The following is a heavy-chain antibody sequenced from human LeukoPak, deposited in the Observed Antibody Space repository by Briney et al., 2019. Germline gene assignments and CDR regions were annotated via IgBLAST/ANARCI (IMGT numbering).Heavy chain of an antibody. D-gene: IGHD1-26*01. J-gene: IGHJ4*02. V-gene: IGHV3-30*18. Sequence: GGSLRLSCAASRFTFSSYDMHWVRRAPGKGLEWVALISDDGSNKFYADSVKGRFTISRDNSKNTLYLQMNSLRVEDTAVYYCAKVLVGATEFPYWGQGTLVTVSS. CDR3: AKVLVGATEFPY. CDR1: RFTFSSYD. CDR2: ISDDGSNK.